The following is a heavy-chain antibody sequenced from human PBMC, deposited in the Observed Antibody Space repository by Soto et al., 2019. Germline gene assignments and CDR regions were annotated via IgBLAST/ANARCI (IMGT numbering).Heavy chain of an antibody. CDR3: ARDYGDYGGAFDI. CDR2: IIPILGIA. Sequence: ASVKPSCKVSGYTLTELSMHSVRQSPGQGLEWMGRIIPILGIANYAQKFQGRVTITADKSTSTAYMELSSLRSEDTAVYYCARDYGDYGGAFDIWGEGTMVTVSS. D-gene: IGHD4-17*01. J-gene: IGHJ3*02. V-gene: IGHV1-69*04. CDR1: GYTLTELS.